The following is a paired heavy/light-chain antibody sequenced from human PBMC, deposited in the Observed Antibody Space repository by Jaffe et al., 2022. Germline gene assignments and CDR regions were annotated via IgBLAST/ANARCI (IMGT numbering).Heavy chain of an antibody. D-gene: IGHD6-19*01. J-gene: IGHJ3*02. CDR2: IYWDDDK. CDR3: AHRALAVAGLLLGYDAFDI. Sequence: QITLKESGPTLVKPTQTLTLTCTFSGFSLSTSGVGVGWIRQPPGKALEWLALIYWDDDKRYSPSLKSRLTITKDTSKNQVVLTMTNMDPVDTATYYCAHRALAVAGLLLGYDAFDIWGQGTMVTVSS. V-gene: IGHV2-5*02. CDR1: GFSLSTSGVG.
Light chain of an antibody. CDR2: GNS. J-gene: IGLJ1*01. CDR1: SSNIGAGYD. V-gene: IGLV1-40*01. CDR3: QSYDSSLSASYV. Sequence: QSVLTQPPSVSGAPGQRVTISCTGSSSNIGAGYDVHWYQQLPGTAPKLLIYGNSNRPSGVPDRFSGSKSGTSASLAITGLQAEDEADYYCQSYDSSLSASYVFGTGTKVTVL.